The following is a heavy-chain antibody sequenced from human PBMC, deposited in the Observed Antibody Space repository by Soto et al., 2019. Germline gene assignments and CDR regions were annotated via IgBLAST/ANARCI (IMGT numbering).Heavy chain of an antibody. CDR3: AKNQGVELVPLATVDWFDP. V-gene: IGHV3-23*01. J-gene: IGHJ5*02. CDR2: ISGSGFKK. Sequence: PGGSLRLSCAASGSIFENFVMSWVRQAPGKGLEWISSISGSGFKKYYADSVKGRFTISRDNSKSTVYLELNNLSAEDTAVYHCAKNQGVELVPLATVDWFDPWGQGSVVTVSS. CDR1: GSIFENFV. D-gene: IGHD1-26*01.